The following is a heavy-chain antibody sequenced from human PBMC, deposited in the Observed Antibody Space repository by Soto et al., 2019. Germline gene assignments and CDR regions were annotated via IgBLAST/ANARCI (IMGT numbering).Heavy chain of an antibody. V-gene: IGHV3-48*03. J-gene: IGHJ6*02. CDR3: ARGLGYCSSTSCYFHYGMDV. CDR1: GFTFSSYE. Sequence: GGSLRLSCAASGFTFSSYEMNWVRQAPGKGLEWVSYISSSGSTIYYADSVKGRFTISRDNAKNSLYLQMNSLRAEDTAVYYCARGLGYCSSTSCYFHYGMDVWGQGTTVTVSS. D-gene: IGHD2-2*01. CDR2: ISSSGSTI.